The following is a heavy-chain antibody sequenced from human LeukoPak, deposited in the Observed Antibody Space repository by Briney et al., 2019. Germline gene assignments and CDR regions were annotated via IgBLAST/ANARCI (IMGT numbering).Heavy chain of an antibody. V-gene: IGHV1-2*02. D-gene: IGHD6-13*01. CDR1: GYTLTDYY. CDR2: INPNNGGT. CDR3: ARGRRSSSWYEDDI. J-gene: IGHJ3*02. Sequence: ASVKVSCKASGYTLTDYYMHWVRQAPGQGLEWMGWINPNNGGTIYAQKFQGRVTVTRDKSISTAYMDLSSLRSDDTAVYYCARGRRSSSWYEDDIWGQGTMVTVSS.